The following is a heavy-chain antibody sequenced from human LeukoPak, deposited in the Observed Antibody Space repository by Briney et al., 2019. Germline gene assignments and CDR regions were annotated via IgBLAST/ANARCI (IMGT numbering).Heavy chain of an antibody. V-gene: IGHV1-69*01. CDR3: ARQSPDRRGYYDSSGYLDY. CDR1: GGTFSSNT. CDR2: IIPIFGTA. Sequence: ASVKVSCKASGGTFSSNTISWVRQAPGQGLEWMGGIIPIFGTANYAQKFQGRVTITADESTSTAYMELSSLRSEDTAVYYCARQSPDRRGYYDSSGYLDYWGQGTLVTVSS. J-gene: IGHJ4*02. D-gene: IGHD3-22*01.